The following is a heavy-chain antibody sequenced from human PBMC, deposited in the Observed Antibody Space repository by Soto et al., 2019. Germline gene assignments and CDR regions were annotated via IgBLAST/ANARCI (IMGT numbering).Heavy chain of an antibody. V-gene: IGHV1-18*01. CDR3: AGEREDSVRVGALAFDI. J-gene: IGHJ3*02. Sequence: QVKLVQSGAEVKKPGASVKVSCKASGYTFTSYGIRWVRQAPGQGLEWMGWISAYNGTTNYAQKLKGRVTMTTDTSTSTAYMELRSRRSDDKAVYYCAGEREDSVRVGALAFDIWGQGTMVTVSS. CDR2: ISAYNGTT. D-gene: IGHD1-26*01. CDR1: GYTFTSYG.